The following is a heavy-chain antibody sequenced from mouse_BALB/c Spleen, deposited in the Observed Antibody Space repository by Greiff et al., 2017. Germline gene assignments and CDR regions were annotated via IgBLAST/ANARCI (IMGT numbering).Heavy chain of an antibody. CDR3: ARETYYYGSSYDYAMDY. Sequence: EVQLVESGGGLVQPGGSRKLSCAASGFTFSSFGMHWVRQAPEKGLEWVAYISSGSSTIYYADTVKGRFTISRDNPKNTLFLQMTSLRSEDTAMYYCARETYYYGSSYDYAMDYWGQGTSVTVSS. D-gene: IGHD1-1*01. V-gene: IGHV5-17*02. J-gene: IGHJ4*01. CDR2: ISSGSSTI. CDR1: GFTFSSFG.